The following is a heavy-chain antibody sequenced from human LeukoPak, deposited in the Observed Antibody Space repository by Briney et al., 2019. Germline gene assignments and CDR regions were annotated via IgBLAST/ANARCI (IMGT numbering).Heavy chain of an antibody. CDR2: INPSGGST. J-gene: IGHJ6*04. V-gene: IGHV1-46*01. CDR1: GYTFTSYY. CDR3: ARAYGSGSYGIYYGMDV. D-gene: IGHD3-10*01. Sequence: ASVKVSCKASGYTFTSYYMHWVRQAPGQGLEWMGIINPSGGSTSYAQKFQGRVTMTRDTSTSTVYMELSSLRPEDTAVYYCARAYGSGSYGIYYGMDVWGKGTTVTVSS.